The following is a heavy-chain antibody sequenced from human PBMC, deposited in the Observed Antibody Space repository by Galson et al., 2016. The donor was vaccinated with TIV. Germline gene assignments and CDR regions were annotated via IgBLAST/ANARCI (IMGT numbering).Heavy chain of an antibody. J-gene: IGHJ1*01. D-gene: IGHD3-22*01. Sequence: SVKVSCKASGGTFNSYAISWVRQAPGQGLEWMGGIIGMSGTTNYAQKFQGRVTITADEITSTAYMELSSLRSDDTAVYFCARGETYYDSKYFHHWGQGTLVTVSS. V-gene: IGHV1-69*13. CDR2: IIGMSGTT. CDR1: GGTFNSYA. CDR3: ARGETYYDSKYFHH.